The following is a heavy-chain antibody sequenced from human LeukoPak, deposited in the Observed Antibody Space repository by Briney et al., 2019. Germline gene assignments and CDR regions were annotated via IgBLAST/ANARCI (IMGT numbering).Heavy chain of an antibody. CDR3: ARQLLQQRAFDY. J-gene: IGHJ4*02. D-gene: IGHD6-13*01. Sequence: KPSETLSLTCAVYGGSFSGYYWTWIRQPPGKGLEWIGSIYHSGSTYYNPSLKSRVTISVDTSKNQFSLKLSSVTAADTAVYYCARQLLQQRAFDYWGQGTLVTVSS. CDR1: GGSFSGYY. CDR2: IYHSGST. V-gene: IGHV4-34*01.